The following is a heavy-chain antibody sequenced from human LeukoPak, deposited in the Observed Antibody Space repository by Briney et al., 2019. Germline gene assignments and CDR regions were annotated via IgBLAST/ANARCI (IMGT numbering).Heavy chain of an antibody. CDR2: INPSGSTI. CDR1: GFIFSNYE. V-gene: IGHV3-48*03. J-gene: IGHJ4*02. CDR3: AKDLTGYSHY. D-gene: IGHD5-18*01. Sequence: GGSLRLSCAASGFIFSNYEMNWVRQAPGKGLEWVSYINPSGSTIYYADSVKGRFTISRDNSKNTLYLQMNSLRAEDTAVYYCAKDLTGYSHYWGQGTLVTVSS.